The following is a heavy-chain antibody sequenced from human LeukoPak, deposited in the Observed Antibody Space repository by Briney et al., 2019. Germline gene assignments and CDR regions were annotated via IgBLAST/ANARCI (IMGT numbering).Heavy chain of an antibody. CDR2: ISGSGGST. CDR3: AREPAYSSSWGFDY. CDR1: GFTFSSYA. D-gene: IGHD6-13*01. V-gene: IGHV3-23*01. J-gene: IGHJ4*02. Sequence: PGGSLRLSCAASGFTFSSYAMSWVRQAPGKGLEWVSGISGSGGSTYYADSVKGRFTISRDNSRNTLYLQTNRLRAEDTAVYYCAREPAYSSSWGFDYWGQGTLVTVSS.